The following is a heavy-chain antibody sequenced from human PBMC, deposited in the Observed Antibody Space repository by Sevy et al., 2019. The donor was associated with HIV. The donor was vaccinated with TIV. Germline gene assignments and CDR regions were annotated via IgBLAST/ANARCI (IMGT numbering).Heavy chain of an antibody. V-gene: IGHV3-23*01. CDR3: EREGCTRPHDY. D-gene: IGHD2-8*01. J-gene: IGHJ4*02. Sequence: GGYLRLSCAASGFAFYDYSMSCIRQAPGKGLEWVATLSFGCGKINYADSVKGRFTISRDNSKNSFYLQMDNLRVEDTALYYCEREGCTRPHDYWGQGTRVTVSS. CDR1: GFAFYDYS. CDR2: LSFGCGKI.